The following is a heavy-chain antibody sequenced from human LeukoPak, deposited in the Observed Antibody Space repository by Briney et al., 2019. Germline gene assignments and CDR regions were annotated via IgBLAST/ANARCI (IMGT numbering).Heavy chain of an antibody. V-gene: IGHV1-2*02. CDR1: GYTFTGYY. Sequence: ASVKVSCKASGYTFTGYYMHWVRQAPGQGLEWMGWINPNGGGTNYAQKFQGRVTMTRDTSISTAYMELSRLRSDDTAVYYCARSARTYSGSYYGYWGQGTLVTVSS. J-gene: IGHJ4*02. D-gene: IGHD1-26*01. CDR2: INPNGGGT. CDR3: ARSARTYSGSYYGY.